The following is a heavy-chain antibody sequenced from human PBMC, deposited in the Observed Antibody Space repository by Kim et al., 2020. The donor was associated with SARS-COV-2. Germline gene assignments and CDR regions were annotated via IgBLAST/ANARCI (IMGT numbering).Heavy chain of an antibody. J-gene: IGHJ4*02. D-gene: IGHD5-12*01. Sequence: GGSLRLSCAASGFTFDDYAMHWVRQAPGKGLEWVSGISWNSGSIGYADSVKGRFTISRDNAKNSLYLQMNSLRAEDTALYYCAKDQSLVANDVGAFDYWGQGTLVTVSS. CDR3: AKDQSLVANDVGAFDY. CDR2: ISWNSGSI. V-gene: IGHV3-9*01. CDR1: GFTFDDYA.